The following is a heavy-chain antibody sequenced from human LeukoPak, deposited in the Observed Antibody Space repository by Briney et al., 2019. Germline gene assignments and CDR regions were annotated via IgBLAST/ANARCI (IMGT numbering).Heavy chain of an antibody. CDR3: ARGYCGGDCYGD. CDR1: GFTFSSYT. CDR2: ISSSSSHI. D-gene: IGHD2-21*02. J-gene: IGHJ1*01. V-gene: IGHV3-21*01. Sequence: GGSLRLSCAASGFTFSSYTMNWVRQAPGKGLEYVSSISSSSSHIYYAGSVKGRFTISGDNTKSSLYPQMNSLRAEDMAVYYCARGYCGGDCYGDWGQGTLVTVSS.